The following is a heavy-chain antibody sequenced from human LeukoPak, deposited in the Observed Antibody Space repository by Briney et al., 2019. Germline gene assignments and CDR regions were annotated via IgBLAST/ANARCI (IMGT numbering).Heavy chain of an antibody. V-gene: IGHV3-9*03. D-gene: IGHD2-15*01. Sequence: GRSLRLSCAASGFTFDDYGMHWVRQAPGKGLEWVSGISWNSGSIGYADSVKGRFTISRDNAKNSLCLQMNSLRAEDMALYYCAKELRGYFDYWGQGTLVTVSS. J-gene: IGHJ4*02. CDR3: AKELRGYFDY. CDR2: ISWNSGSI. CDR1: GFTFDDYG.